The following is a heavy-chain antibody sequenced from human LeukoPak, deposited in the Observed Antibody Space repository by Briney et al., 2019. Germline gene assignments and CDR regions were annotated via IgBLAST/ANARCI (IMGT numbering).Heavy chain of an antibody. Sequence: GGSLRLSCAASGFTFDDYAMHWVRQAPGKGLEWVSGIRWNSGSISYADSVKGRFTISTDNAKNSLYLQMNSLRAEGTALYYCAKSHCDSTSCYLVGSFHFDYWGQGTLVTVSS. J-gene: IGHJ4*02. V-gene: IGHV3-9*01. D-gene: IGHD2-2*01. CDR3: AKSHCDSTSCYLVGSFHFDY. CDR1: GFTFDDYA. CDR2: IRWNSGSI.